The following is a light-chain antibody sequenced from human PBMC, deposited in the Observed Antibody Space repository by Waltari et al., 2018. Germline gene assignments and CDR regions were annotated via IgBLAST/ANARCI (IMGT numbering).Light chain of an antibody. J-gene: IGKJ3*01. CDR1: QSLVYSDGNTY. Sequence: DVVMTQSPLSLPVTLGQPASISCSSSQSLVYSDGNTYLNWFPQRPGQSPRRRIYTFSNRDAGVPDRFSGSGSGTDFTLKISRVEAEDVGVYYCMQGTHWPPIFTFGPGTKVDIK. CDR2: TFS. V-gene: IGKV2-30*01. CDR3: MQGTHWPPIFT.